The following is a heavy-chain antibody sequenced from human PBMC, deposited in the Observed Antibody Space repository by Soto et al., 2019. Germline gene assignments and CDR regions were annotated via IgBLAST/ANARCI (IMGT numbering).Heavy chain of an antibody. J-gene: IGHJ4*02. V-gene: IGHV1-46*01. Sequence: QVQLMQSGAEVKKPGASVKVSCKASGDTFTDYYIHWVRQAPGQGLEWMGTVNPSGGHTTYAQHFLGRQPMSRDTTTGTRYVELTRLTTHAQAIYYRARGLNVVVVTAALDYGGEGTLVTASS. CDR3: ARGLNVVVVTAALDY. CDR2: VNPSGGHT. CDR1: GDTFTDYY. D-gene: IGHD2-21*02.